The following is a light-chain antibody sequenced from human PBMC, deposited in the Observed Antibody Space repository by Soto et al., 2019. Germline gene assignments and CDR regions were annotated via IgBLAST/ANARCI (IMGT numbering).Light chain of an antibody. J-gene: IGLJ1*01. CDR3: GSWDSSLSAYV. CDR2: DDD. V-gene: IGLV1-51*01. CDR1: SSNIGGNS. Sequence: QSVMTQPPSVSAAPGQRVTISCSGSSSNIGGNSVSWYQQLPGPAPKLLIYDDDKRPSGIPDRFSGSKSGTSATLGITGFQTGDEADHYCGSWDSSLSAYVFGTGTKLTVL.